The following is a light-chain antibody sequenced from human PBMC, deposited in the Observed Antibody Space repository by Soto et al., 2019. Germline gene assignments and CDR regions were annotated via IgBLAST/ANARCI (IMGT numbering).Light chain of an antibody. CDR3: QQRSNWPPYT. V-gene: IGKV3-11*01. J-gene: IGKJ2*01. Sequence: EIVLTQSPATLSLSPGERATLSCRASQSVSSYLAWYQQKPGQAPSLLIYDASNRATGIPARFSGSGSGTDFTLTISSLEPDDFAVYYCQQRSNWPPYTFGQGTKLEIK. CDR1: QSVSSY. CDR2: DAS.